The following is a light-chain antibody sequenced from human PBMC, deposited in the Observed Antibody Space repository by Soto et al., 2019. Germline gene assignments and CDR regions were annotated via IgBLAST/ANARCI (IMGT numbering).Light chain of an antibody. J-gene: IGLJ1*01. V-gene: IGLV2-8*01. CDR1: GSDVGGYNF. Sequence: QSALTQPPSASGSRGQSVTISCTGTGSDVGGYNFVSWYQQHPGKAPRLLIYEVTQRPSGVPDRFSGSKSGNTASLTVSGLQSDDEADYYCCSFAGSNNRVFGTGTKLTVL. CDR2: EVT. CDR3: CSFAGSNNRV.